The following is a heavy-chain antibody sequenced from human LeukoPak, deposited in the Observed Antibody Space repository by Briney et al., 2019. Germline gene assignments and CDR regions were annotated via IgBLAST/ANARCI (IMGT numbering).Heavy chain of an antibody. V-gene: IGHV4-30-4*08. D-gene: IGHD6-13*01. CDR1: GTSISSGDYF. Sequence: SETLSLTCTVSGTSISSGDYFWSWVRQPPGKGLEWIGYIYHRGNAYYNPSLESRVTVSVDTSKNQFYLRLSSVTAADTAVYYCARGFGALYSSSLNFDYWGQGTLVTVSS. J-gene: IGHJ4*02. CDR2: IYHRGNA. CDR3: ARGFGALYSSSLNFDY.